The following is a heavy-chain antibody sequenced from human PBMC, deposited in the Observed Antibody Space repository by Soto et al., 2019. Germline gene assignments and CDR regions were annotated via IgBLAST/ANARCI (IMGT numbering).Heavy chain of an antibody. D-gene: IGHD3-22*01. CDR2: IYHSGST. J-gene: IGHJ5*02. Sequence: QVQLQESGPGLVKPSGTLSLTCAVSGGSISSSNWWSWVRQPPGKGLEWIGEIYHSGSTNYNPSLKSRGTIAVAKSKNRFSLKLGSVTAADTAVYYCARVREFGLDSSGYSIDPWGQGTLVTVSS. V-gene: IGHV4-4*02. CDR3: ARVREFGLDSSGYSIDP. CDR1: GGSISSSNW.